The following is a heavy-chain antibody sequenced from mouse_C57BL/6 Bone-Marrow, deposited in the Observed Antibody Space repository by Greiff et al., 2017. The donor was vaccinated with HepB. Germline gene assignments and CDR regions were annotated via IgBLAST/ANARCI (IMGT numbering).Heavy chain of an antibody. CDR1: GFSLTSYG. CDR2: IWRGGST. D-gene: IGHD2-1*01. Sequence: VKLQESGPGLVQPSQSLSITCTVSGFSLTSYGVHWVRQSPGKGLEWLGVIWRGGSTDYNAAFMSRLSITKDNSKSQVFFKMNSLQADDTAIYYCAKKGGIYYGNYGAMDYWGQGTSVTVSS. CDR3: AKKGGIYYGNYGAMDY. J-gene: IGHJ4*01. V-gene: IGHV2-5*01.